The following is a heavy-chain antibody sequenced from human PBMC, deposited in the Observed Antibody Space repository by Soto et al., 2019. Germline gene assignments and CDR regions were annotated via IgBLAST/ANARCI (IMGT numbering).Heavy chain of an antibody. CDR1: GFTFSSYG. CDR3: AKVGNYYDSSGYYIDY. J-gene: IGHJ4*02. CDR2: ISYDGSNK. Sequence: LRLSCAASGFTFSSYGMHWVRQAPGKGLEWVAVISYDGSNKYYADSVKGRFTISRDNSKNTLYLQMNSLRAEDTAMYYCAKVGNYYDSSGYYIDYWGQGTLVTVSS. V-gene: IGHV3-30*18. D-gene: IGHD3-22*01.